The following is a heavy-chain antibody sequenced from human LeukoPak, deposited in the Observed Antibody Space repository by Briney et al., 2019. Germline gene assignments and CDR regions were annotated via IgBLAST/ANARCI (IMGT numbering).Heavy chain of an antibody. J-gene: IGHJ4*02. CDR1: GFTFSTCP. D-gene: IGHD3-16*01. CDR2: INSNGVKT. V-gene: IGHV3-64*02. CDR3: ASPFYFVSGIYAPRAAL. Sequence: GGSLRLSCVASGFTFSTCPMHWVRQTPGKGLEYVASINSNGVKTYYVDSVKDRVTISRDNSKDTVFLQMDSLRPEDMAVYYCASPFYFVSGIYAPRAALGAQGPRVTVSS.